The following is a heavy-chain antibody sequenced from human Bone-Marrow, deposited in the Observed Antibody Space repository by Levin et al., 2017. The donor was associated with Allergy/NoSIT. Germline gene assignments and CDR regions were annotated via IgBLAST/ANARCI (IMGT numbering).Heavy chain of an antibody. D-gene: IGHD3-10*01. Sequence: PGGSLRLSCAASGFTFSSYDMHWVRQATGKGLEWVSAIGTAGDTYYPGSVKGRFTISRENAKNSLYLQMNSLRAGDTAVYYCARVASDYYGMDVWGQGTTVTVSS. J-gene: IGHJ6*02. CDR2: IGTAGDT. CDR1: GFTFSSYD. V-gene: IGHV3-13*01. CDR3: ARVASDYYGMDV.